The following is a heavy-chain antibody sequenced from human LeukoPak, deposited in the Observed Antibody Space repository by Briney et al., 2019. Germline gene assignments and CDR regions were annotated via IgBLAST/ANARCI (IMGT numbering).Heavy chain of an antibody. CDR2: IKEDGNES. Sequence: PEGSLRLSCAASGFNFGELWMAWVRQTPGMGLEWVADIKEDGNESFYVDSVKGRFTISRDNAQNSLYLQMNSLRAEDTAVYYCARDYSSSWYGYWGQGTLVTVSS. CDR1: GFNFGELW. J-gene: IGHJ4*02. CDR3: ARDYSSSWYGY. D-gene: IGHD6-13*01. V-gene: IGHV3-7*01.